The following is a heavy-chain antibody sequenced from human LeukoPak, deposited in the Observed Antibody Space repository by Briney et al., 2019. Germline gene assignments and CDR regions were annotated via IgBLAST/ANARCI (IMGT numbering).Heavy chain of an antibody. V-gene: IGHV4-61*02. CDR2: IYTSGST. CDR3: ASENGDRFDP. D-gene: IGHD1-1*01. CDR1: GGSISSSSYY. Sequence: SETLSLTCTVSGGSISSSSYYWSWIRQPAGKGLEWIGRIYTSGSTNYNPSLKSRVTMSVDTSKNQFSLKLSSVTAADTAVYYCASENGDRFDPWGQGTLVTVSS. J-gene: IGHJ5*02.